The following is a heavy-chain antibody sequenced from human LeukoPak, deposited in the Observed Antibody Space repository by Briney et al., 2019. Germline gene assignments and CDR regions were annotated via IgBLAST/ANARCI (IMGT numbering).Heavy chain of an antibody. CDR2: IYYSGST. J-gene: IGHJ4*02. Sequence: ASETLSLTCTVSGGSISSYYWSWIRQPPGKGLEWIGYIYYSGSTNYNPSLKSRVTISVDTSKNQFSLKLSSVTAADTAVYYCARSLWLRSDYYFDYWGQGTLVTVSS. D-gene: IGHD5-12*01. CDR1: GGSISSYY. CDR3: ARSLWLRSDYYFDY. V-gene: IGHV4-59*01.